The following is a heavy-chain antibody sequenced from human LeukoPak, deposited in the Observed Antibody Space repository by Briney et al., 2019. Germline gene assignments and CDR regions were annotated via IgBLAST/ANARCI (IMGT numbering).Heavy chain of an antibody. CDR2: IYPGDSDT. D-gene: IGHD3-22*01. Sequence: GESLKISFKGSGYSFTSYWIGWVRQMPGKGLEWMGSIYPGDSDTRYSPSFQGQVTISADKSVSIAYLQWSSLKASDTAMYYCARPNITSYYDSRGYAAFDVWGQGTMVIVSS. V-gene: IGHV5-51*01. CDR3: ARPNITSYYDSRGYAAFDV. J-gene: IGHJ3*01. CDR1: GYSFTSYW.